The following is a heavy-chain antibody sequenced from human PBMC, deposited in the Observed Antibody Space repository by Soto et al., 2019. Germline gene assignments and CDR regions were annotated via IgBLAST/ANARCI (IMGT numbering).Heavy chain of an antibody. Sequence: QVQLVQSGAEVKKPGASVKVSCKASGYTFTDYYIHWVRQAPGQGLEWMGWINLNSGGTNYAQKLRDWVTLTRDTSISTAYMEMSRLSSAETAVYYCARGNEIAVAGTSFDFWGQGTLVAVSS. V-gene: IGHV1-2*04. CDR3: ARGNEIAVAGTSFDF. D-gene: IGHD6-19*01. CDR1: GYTFTDYY. CDR2: INLNSGGT. J-gene: IGHJ4*02.